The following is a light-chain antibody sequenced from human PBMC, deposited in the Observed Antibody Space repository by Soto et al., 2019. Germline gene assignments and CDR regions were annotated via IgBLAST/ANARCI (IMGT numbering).Light chain of an antibody. CDR2: EVT. Sequence: QSALTQPASVSGSPGQSITISCTGNSSDVGGYNYVSWYQHHPGKAPKLMIYEVTNRPSGVSNRFSGSKSGNTASLTISGLQAEDEADYYCSSYTSSSTLVVFGGGTKVTVL. J-gene: IGLJ2*01. V-gene: IGLV2-14*01. CDR1: SSDVGGYNY. CDR3: SSYTSSSTLVV.